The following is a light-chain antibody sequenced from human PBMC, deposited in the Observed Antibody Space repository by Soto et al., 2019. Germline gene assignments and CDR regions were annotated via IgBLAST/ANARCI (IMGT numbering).Light chain of an antibody. Sequence: EIVLTQSPGTLSLSPGDRATLSCRASQSVSSSYLAWYQQKPGQAPRLLIYGASSRATGIPDRFSGSGSGTDFTLTISRLEPEDFAVYYCLHHGSSLWTFGQGTKVDIK. CDR1: QSVSSSY. V-gene: IGKV3-20*01. CDR3: LHHGSSLWT. CDR2: GAS. J-gene: IGKJ1*01.